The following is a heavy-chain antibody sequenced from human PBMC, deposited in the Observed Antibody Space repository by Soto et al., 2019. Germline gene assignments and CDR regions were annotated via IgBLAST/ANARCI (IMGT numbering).Heavy chain of an antibody. D-gene: IGHD1-26*01. CDR3: ARGGGGSYYSFDY. V-gene: IGHV1-3*01. CDR1: GYTFTTYA. J-gene: IGHJ4*02. CDR2: INAGNGNT. Sequence: QVQLVQSGAEVKKPGASVKVSCKASGYTFTTYALHWVRRAPGQRLEWMGWINAGNGNTKYSQKFQGRVNITRDTSASTAYMELSSLRSEDTAVYYCARGGGGSYYSFDYWGQGTLVTVSS.